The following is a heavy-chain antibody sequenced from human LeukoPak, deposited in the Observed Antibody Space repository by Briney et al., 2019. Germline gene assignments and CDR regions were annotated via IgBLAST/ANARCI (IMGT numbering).Heavy chain of an antibody. CDR1: GVIVRSNY. Sequence: GGSLRLSCVGSGVIVRSNYMTWVRQAPGKGLEWVSILYHGGSTYYADSVKGRFSISRDTSKNTFYLQMNSLRVEDTAVYYCATRRFGELTYWGQGTLVTVSS. CDR3: ATRRFGELTY. J-gene: IGHJ4*02. V-gene: IGHV3-66*01. D-gene: IGHD3-10*01. CDR2: LYHGGST.